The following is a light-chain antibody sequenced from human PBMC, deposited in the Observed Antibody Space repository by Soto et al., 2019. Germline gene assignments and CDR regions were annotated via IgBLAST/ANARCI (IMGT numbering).Light chain of an antibody. CDR1: SSDVGSYNL. J-gene: IGLJ2*01. CDR2: EGS. Sequence: SALTQPASVSGSPGQSITLSCTGTSSDVGSYNLVSWYQQHPGKAPKLMIYEGSKRPSGVSNPFSGSKSGNTASLTISGLQAEDEADYYCCSYAGSSTVVVFGGGTKLTVL. CDR3: CSYAGSSTVVV. V-gene: IGLV2-23*03.